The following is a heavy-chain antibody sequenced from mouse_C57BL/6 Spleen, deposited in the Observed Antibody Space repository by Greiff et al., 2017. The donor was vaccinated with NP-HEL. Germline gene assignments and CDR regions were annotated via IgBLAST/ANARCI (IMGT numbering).Heavy chain of an antibody. CDR2: ISYDGSN. D-gene: IGHD2-1*01. CDR1: GYSITSGYY. V-gene: IGHV3-6*01. CDR3: ARGSLLDFDY. J-gene: IGHJ2*01. Sequence: EVQLVESGPGLVKPSQSLSLTCSVTGYSITSGYYWNWIRQFPGNKLEWMGYISYDGSNNYNPSLKNRISITRDTSKNQFFLKLNSVTTEDTATYYCARGSLLDFDYWGQGTTLTVSS.